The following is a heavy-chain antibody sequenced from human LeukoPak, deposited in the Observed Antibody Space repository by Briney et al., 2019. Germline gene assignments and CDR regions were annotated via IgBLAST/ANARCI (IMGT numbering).Heavy chain of an antibody. Sequence: PGVSLRLSCAASGFTFNRYWMRWVRQAPGKGLEGVANIKQDGSEKYYVDSVKGRFTISRDNAKNSLYLQMNSLRAEDTAVYYCASSGDIVVVVAATPDAFDIWGQGTMVTVSS. J-gene: IGHJ3*02. CDR2: IKQDGSEK. V-gene: IGHV3-7*01. CDR3: ASSGDIVVVVAATPDAFDI. CDR1: GFTFNRYW. D-gene: IGHD2-15*01.